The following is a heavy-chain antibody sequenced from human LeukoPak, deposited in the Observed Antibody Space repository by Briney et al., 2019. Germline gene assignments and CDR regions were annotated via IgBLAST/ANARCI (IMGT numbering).Heavy chain of an antibody. CDR1: GFTFSSYA. D-gene: IGHD3-10*01. CDR2: ISYDGSNK. V-gene: IGHV3-30-3*01. Sequence: GRSLRLSCAASGFTFSSYAMHWVRQAPGKGLEWVAVISYDGSNKYYADSVKGRFTISRDNSKNTLYLQMNSLRAEDTAVYYCAREGPFGYFNYWGQGTLVTVSS. J-gene: IGHJ4*02. CDR3: AREGPFGYFNY.